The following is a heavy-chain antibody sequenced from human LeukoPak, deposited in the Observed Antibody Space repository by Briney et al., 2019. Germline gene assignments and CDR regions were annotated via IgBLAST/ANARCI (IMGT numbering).Heavy chain of an antibody. CDR1: GYTFTTYA. Sequence: ASVKVSCKASGYTFTTYAMHWVRQAPGQGLEWMGWISAYNGNTNYAQKLQGRVTMTTDTSTSTAYMEMRSLRSDDTAVYYCARGGRGRTHFDPWGQGTLVTVSS. CDR2: ISAYNGNT. J-gene: IGHJ5*02. CDR3: ARGGRGRTHFDP. V-gene: IGHV1-18*01.